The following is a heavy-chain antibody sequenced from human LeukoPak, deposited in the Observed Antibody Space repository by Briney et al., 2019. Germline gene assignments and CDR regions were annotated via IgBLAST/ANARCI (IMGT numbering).Heavy chain of an antibody. V-gene: IGHV3-21*01. CDR2: ISRIDGYI. D-gene: IGHD3-16*01. Sequence: MTGGSLRLSCAASGFTFSSYSMNWVRQAPGKGLEWVSSISRIDGYIYYVDSVKGRFTISRDNAKNSLYLQMNSLRAEDTAVYYCARGADADYWGQGTLVTVSS. CDR3: ARGADADY. CDR1: GFTFSSYS. J-gene: IGHJ4*02.